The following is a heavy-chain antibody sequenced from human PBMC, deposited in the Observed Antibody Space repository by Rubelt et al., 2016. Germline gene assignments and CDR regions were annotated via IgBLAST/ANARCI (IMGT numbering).Heavy chain of an antibody. CDR1: GFTFSSYA. J-gene: IGHJ4*02. V-gene: IGHV3-23*04. CDR2: ISGSGDST. CDR3: AKGGSRSSWNVGHY. Sequence: EVQLVESGGGLIQSGGSLRLACAASGFTFSSYAMSWVRQAPGKGLEWVSGISGSGDSTSYADSVKGRFTVSRDNSKNTLYLQMSSLWVEDTAVYYCAKGGSRSSWNVGHYWGQGTLVTVSS. D-gene: IGHD6-13*01.